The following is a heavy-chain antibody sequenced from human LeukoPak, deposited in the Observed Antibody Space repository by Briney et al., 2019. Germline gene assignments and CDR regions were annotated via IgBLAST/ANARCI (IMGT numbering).Heavy chain of an antibody. D-gene: IGHD3-10*02. CDR1: GFTFNSYS. J-gene: IGHJ6*04. CDR2: ISSSGSTI. V-gene: IGHV3-48*04. CDR3: AKLGITMIGGV. Sequence: GGSLRLSCAASGFTFNSYSMNWVRQAPGKGLEWVSYISSSGSTIYYADSVKGRFTISRDNAKNSLYLQMNSLRAEDTAVYYCAKLGITMIGGVWGKGTTVTISS.